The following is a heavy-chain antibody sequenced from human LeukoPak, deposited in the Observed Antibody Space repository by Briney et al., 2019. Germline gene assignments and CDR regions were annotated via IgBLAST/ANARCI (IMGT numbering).Heavy chain of an antibody. CDR1: GESFSGYS. V-gene: IGHV4-34*01. D-gene: IGHD2-2*01. J-gene: IGHJ4*02. CDR3: ARGPRLGYCSSTSCPYYYDSSGYSRYYFDY. CDR2: INHSGNT. Sequence: SETLSLTCGVYGESFSGYSWNWIRQPPGKGLEWIGEINHSGNTNYNPSLKSRVTISVDTSKNQFSLKLSSVTAADTAVYHCARGPRLGYCSSTSCPYYYDSSGYSRYYFDYWGQGTLVTVSS.